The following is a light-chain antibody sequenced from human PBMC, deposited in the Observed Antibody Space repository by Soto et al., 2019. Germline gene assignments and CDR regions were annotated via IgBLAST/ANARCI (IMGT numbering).Light chain of an antibody. Sequence: DIQMTQSPSTLSGSVGDRVTITCRASQTISSWLAWYQQKPGKAPKLLIYKESTLKSGVPSTFSGSGSGKEFTITISTLQPDDFATYYCQHYNSYSEAFGQVTKVAIK. CDR1: QTISSW. CDR2: KES. J-gene: IGKJ1*01. CDR3: QHYNSYSEA. V-gene: IGKV1-5*03.